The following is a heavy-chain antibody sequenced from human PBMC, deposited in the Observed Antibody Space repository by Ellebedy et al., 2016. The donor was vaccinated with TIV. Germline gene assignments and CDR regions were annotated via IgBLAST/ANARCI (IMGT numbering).Heavy chain of an antibody. V-gene: IGHV2-26*01. D-gene: IGHD5-12*01. Sequence: SGPTLVKPTETLTLTCTVSGFSLSNARMGVSWIRQPPGKALEWLAHIFSNDEKSYSTSLKSRLTISKDTSKSQVVLTMTNMDPVDTATYYCARTRYSGYERPFDYWGQGALVTVSS. CDR2: IFSNDEK. CDR1: GFSLSNARMG. J-gene: IGHJ4*02. CDR3: ARTRYSGYERPFDY.